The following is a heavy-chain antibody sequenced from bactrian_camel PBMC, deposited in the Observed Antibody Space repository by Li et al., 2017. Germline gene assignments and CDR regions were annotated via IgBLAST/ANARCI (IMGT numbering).Heavy chain of an antibody. J-gene: IGHJ6*01. CDR2: VHTSQGTT. CDR3: AARLTYDGACRFIQADFRY. D-gene: IGHD1*01. Sequence: EVQLVESGGGLVQPGGSLRVSCAASGFTFSDHAMCWVRQAPGKGLEWISQVHTSQGTTYYADSVKGRFTISQDNAKKTLYLQMNSLKPEDTAMYYCAARLTYDGACRFIQADFRYWGQGT. V-gene: IGHV3S31*01. CDR1: GFTFSDHA.